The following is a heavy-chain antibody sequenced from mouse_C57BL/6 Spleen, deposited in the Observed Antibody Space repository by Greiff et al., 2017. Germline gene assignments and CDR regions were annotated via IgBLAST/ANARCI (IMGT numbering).Heavy chain of an antibody. V-gene: IGHV1-69*01. CDR3: ARRTFITTDHYYFDY. J-gene: IGHJ2*01. CDR1: GYTFTSYW. D-gene: IGHD1-1*01. CDR2: IDPSDSYT. Sequence: VQLQQPGAELVMPGASVKLSCKASGYTFTSYWMHWVKQRPGQGLEWIGEIDPSDSYTNYNQKFKGKSTLTVDKSSSTAYMQLSSLTSEDSAVYYCARRTFITTDHYYFDYWGQGTTLTVSS.